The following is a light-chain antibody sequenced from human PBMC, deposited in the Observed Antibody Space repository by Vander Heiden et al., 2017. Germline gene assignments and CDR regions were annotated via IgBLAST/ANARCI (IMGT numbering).Light chain of an antibody. CDR3: QQRYSSFT. Sequence: DTALTRSPAPLSLSPGERATLSCRASQSISNYLAWYQQKPGQAPRLLIYDASNRATGIPARFSGSGSGTDFTLTISSLEPEDFAVYYCQQRYSSFTFGPGTKVDIK. J-gene: IGKJ3*01. CDR1: QSISNY. V-gene: IGKV3-11*01. CDR2: DAS.